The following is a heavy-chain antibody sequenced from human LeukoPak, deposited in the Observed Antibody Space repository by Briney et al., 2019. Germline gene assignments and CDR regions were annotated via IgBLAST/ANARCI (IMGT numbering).Heavy chain of an antibody. D-gene: IGHD6-13*01. CDR1: GGPIASRSNY. Sequence: SETLSLTCIVSGGPIASRSNYWGWIRQPPGKGLEWIGSIYYSGSTYYNPSLKSRVTISVDTSKNQFSLKLSSVTAADTAVYYCARDPGRIAAAGTDYWGQGTLVTVSS. J-gene: IGHJ4*02. CDR3: ARDPGRIAAAGTDY. V-gene: IGHV4-39*07. CDR2: IYYSGST.